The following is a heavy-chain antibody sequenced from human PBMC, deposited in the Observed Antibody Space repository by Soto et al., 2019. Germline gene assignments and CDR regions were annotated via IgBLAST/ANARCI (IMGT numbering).Heavy chain of an antibody. J-gene: IGHJ5*02. CDR3: TRPGSSSSYWFDP. V-gene: IGHV4-59*08. D-gene: IGHD6-13*01. CDR2: IYYGGST. CDR1: GGSMSSYY. Sequence: SETLSLTCTVSGGSMSSYYWSWIRQPPGKGLEWVGYIYYGGSTNYNPSLKSRITISVDTSKHQFSLKLSSVTAADTAVYYCTRPGSSSSYWFDPWGQGTLVTVSS.